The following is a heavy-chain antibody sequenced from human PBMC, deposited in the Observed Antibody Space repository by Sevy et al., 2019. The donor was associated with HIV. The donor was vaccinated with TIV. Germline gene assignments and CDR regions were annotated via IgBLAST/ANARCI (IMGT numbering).Heavy chain of an antibody. CDR3: ERHVDSIMVRMFYGMDV. D-gene: IGHD5-18*01. Sequence: GGSLRLSCEASGFTFNKYAMSWVRQAPGKGLEWVSSLSGSGSSTYYADSVRVRFTISRDNSRNTLYVEVDSLRVEDTGVYYCERHVDSIMVRMFYGMDVWGQGTTVTVSS. V-gene: IGHV3-23*01. CDR2: LSGSGSST. J-gene: IGHJ6*02. CDR1: GFTFNKYA.